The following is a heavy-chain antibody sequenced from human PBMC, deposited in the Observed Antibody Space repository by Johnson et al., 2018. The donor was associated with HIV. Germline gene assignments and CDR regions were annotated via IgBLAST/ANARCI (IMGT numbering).Heavy chain of an antibody. CDR1: GFIFSSYG. CDR3: AKDHLIRAIDI. V-gene: IGHV3-30*02. J-gene: IGHJ3*02. CDR2: IRYDGSNK. D-gene: IGHD2-8*01. Sequence: VQLVESGGGVVQPGGSLRLSCAASGFIFSSYGMHWVRQAPGKGLEWVAFIRYDGSNKYYGDSVKGRFTISRDNSKHPLSLQMNSLRPEDTAVYYCAKDHLIRAIDIWGQGTMVTVSS.